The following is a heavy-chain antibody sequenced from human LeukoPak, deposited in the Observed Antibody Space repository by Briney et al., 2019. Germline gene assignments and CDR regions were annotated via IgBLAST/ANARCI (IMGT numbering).Heavy chain of an antibody. CDR1: GGSISSGDYY. CDR3: ARSVPAGWFDP. Sequence: PSQTLSLTCTVSGGSISSGDYYWSWIRQPPGKGLEWFGDMYYSGSTYYNPSLKSRVTISVDTSKNQFSLKLSSVTAADTAVYYCARSVPAGWFDPWGQGTLVTVSS. D-gene: IGHD2-2*01. CDR2: MYYSGST. V-gene: IGHV4-30-4*08. J-gene: IGHJ5*02.